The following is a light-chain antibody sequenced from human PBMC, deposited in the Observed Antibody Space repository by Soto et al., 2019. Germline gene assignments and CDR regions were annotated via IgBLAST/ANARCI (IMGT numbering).Light chain of an antibody. Sequence: QSALTQPASVSGSPGQSITISCTGTSSDVGGYNFISWYQQHPGKAPKLMIYEVSNRPSGVSKRFSGSKSGNTVSLTISGLQAEDQADYYCSSYTSSSIPVFGTGTKLTVL. CDR3: SSYTSSSIPV. V-gene: IGLV2-14*01. CDR2: EVS. J-gene: IGLJ1*01. CDR1: SSDVGGYNF.